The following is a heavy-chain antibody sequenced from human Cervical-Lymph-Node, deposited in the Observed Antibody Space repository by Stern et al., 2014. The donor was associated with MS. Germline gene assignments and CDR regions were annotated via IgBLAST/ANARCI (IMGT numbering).Heavy chain of an antibody. D-gene: IGHD1-1*01. Sequence: QVHLVESGGGVVQPGRSLRLSCAASGFTFSSYGMHWVRQAPGKGLEWVAVIWYDGSNKYYADSVKGRFTISRDNSKNTLYLQMNSLRAEDTAVYYCARDLTAAGTGFDYWGQGTLVTVSS. CDR1: GFTFSSYG. CDR3: ARDLTAAGTGFDY. CDR2: IWYDGSNK. V-gene: IGHV3-33*01. J-gene: IGHJ4*02.